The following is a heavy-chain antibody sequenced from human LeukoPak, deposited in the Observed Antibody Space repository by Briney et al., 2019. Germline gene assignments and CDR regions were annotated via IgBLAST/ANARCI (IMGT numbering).Heavy chain of an antibody. CDR2: IYYSGST. CDR3: ARVFYPNWFDP. J-gene: IGHJ5*02. V-gene: IGHV4-59*01. CDR1: GGSISSYY. Sequence: PSETLSLTCTVSGGSISSYYWSWIRQPPGKGLEWIGYIYYSGSTNYNPSLKSRVTISVDTSKNQFSLKLSSVTTADTAVYYCARVFYPNWFDPWGQGTLVTVSS. D-gene: IGHD2/OR15-2a*01.